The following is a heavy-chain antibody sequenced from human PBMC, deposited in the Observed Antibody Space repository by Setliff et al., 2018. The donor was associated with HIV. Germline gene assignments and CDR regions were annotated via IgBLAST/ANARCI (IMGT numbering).Heavy chain of an antibody. CDR2: INPNSSDT. V-gene: IGHV1-2*02. CDR1: GYTFTDYY. Sequence: ASVKVSCKASGYTFTDYYIHWVRQAPGQGLEWMGWINPNSSDTNYAQKFQGRVTMTRDTSISTAYMDLSRLRSDDTAVYYCARGKGVGGVIITGGLDVWGQGTTVTVSS. CDR3: ARGKGVGGVIITGGLDV. J-gene: IGHJ6*02. D-gene: IGHD3-10*01.